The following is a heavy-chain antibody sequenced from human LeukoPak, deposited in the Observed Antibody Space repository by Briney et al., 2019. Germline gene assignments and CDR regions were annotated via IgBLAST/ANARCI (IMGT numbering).Heavy chain of an antibody. J-gene: IGHJ4*02. Sequence: GGSLRLSCAASGFTFSSYGMHWVRQAPGKGLEWVSGISVSGGSTYYADSVKGRFTISRDNSKNTLYLQMNSLRAEDTAVYYCAKGVYSRRTLDFDYWGQGTLVTVSS. D-gene: IGHD6-13*01. CDR3: AKGVYSRRTLDFDY. V-gene: IGHV3-23*01. CDR2: ISVSGGST. CDR1: GFTFSSYG.